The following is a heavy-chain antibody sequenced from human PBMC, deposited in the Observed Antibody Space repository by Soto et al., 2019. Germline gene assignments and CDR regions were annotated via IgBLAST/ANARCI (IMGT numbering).Heavy chain of an antibody. V-gene: IGHV4-39*01. CDR2: IYYTGST. CDR3: ASQKYGSGSFVPKWFDP. D-gene: IGHD3-10*01. J-gene: IGHJ5*02. Sequence: ETLSLTCTVSSGSISSSNYYWGWIRQPPGKGLEWIGSIYYTGSTYYNPPLKSRVTISVDMSKNQFSLKVTSVTAADTAVYYCASQKYGSGSFVPKWFDPWGQGTLVTVSS. CDR1: SGSISSSNYY.